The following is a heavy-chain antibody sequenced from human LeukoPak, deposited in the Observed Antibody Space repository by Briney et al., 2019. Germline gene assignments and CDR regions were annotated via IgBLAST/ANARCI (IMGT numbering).Heavy chain of an antibody. CDR2: INRNGDIS. CDR3: ARGQENLFWSGYYLTHFDC. V-gene: IGHV3-20*04. D-gene: IGHD3-3*01. Sequence: GGSLRLSCAASGFTFSSYAMNWVRQATGKGLEWVSGINRNGDISGHADSVKGRFTISRDNAKNSLYLQMNSLRAEDTAVYYCARGQENLFWSGYYLTHFDCWGQGTLVTVSS. CDR1: GFTFSSYA. J-gene: IGHJ4*02.